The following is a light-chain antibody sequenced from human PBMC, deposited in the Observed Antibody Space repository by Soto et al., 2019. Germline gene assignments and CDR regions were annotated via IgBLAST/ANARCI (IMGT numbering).Light chain of an antibody. CDR1: HDISDS. V-gene: IGKV1-33*01. CDR3: QQYDDRPLT. J-gene: IGKJ4*01. CDR2: TAS. Sequence: DIQMTQSPSSLSASVGDRVTITCQASHDISDSLNWYQQKPGKAPKLVIYTASNLETGVPSRFSGSGSGTYFSFTISSLQPEDIATYYCQQYDDRPLTFGGGTKVEIK.